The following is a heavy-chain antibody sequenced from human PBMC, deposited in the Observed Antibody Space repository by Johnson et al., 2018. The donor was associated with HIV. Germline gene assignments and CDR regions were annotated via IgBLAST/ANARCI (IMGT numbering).Heavy chain of an antibody. CDR2: IYSGGNT. CDR1: GFTFSDYG. Sequence: EVQLVESGGGVVQPGGSLRLSCAASGFTFSDYGMHWVRQAPGKGLAWVSVIYSGGNTYYADSVKGRFTISRDNSKNTLYLQMNSLRVEDTAVYYCARDIFYTDTAFDIWGQGTMVTVSS. CDR3: ARDIFYTDTAFDI. J-gene: IGHJ3*02. V-gene: IGHV3-66*01.